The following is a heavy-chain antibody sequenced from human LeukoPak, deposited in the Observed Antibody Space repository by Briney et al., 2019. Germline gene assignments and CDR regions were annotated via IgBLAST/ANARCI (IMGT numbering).Heavy chain of an antibody. V-gene: IGHV3-33*01. CDR1: GFTFSTYA. D-gene: IGHD3-16*01. CDR3: ARDSPGGVLDY. Sequence: PGGSLRLSCVASGFTFSTYAMNWVRQAPGEGLEWVAVIWSDGGNKYYADSVKGRFTISRDNSKNTVYVQMNSLRAEDTAMYYCARDSPGGVLDYWGQGTLVTVSS. J-gene: IGHJ4*02. CDR2: IWSDGGNK.